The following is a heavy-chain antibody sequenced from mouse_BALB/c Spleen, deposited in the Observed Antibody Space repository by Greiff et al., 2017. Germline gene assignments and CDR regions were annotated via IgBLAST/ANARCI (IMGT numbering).Heavy chain of an antibody. CDR2: INPSNGGT. J-gene: IGHJ3*01. V-gene: IGHV1S81*02. CDR1: GYTFTSYY. Sequence: QVQLQQSGAELVKPGASVKLSCKASGYTFTSYYMYWVKQRPGQGLEWIGEINPSNGGTNFNEKFKSKATLTVDKSSSTAYMQLSSLTSEDSAVYYCTRSTLFADWGQGTLVTVSA. CDR3: TRSTLFAD.